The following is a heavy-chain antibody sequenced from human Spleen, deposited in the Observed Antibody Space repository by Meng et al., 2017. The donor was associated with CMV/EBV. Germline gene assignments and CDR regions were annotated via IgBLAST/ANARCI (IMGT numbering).Heavy chain of an antibody. D-gene: IGHD3-3*01. CDR1: GFTFSTYS. V-gene: IGHV3-21*01. CDR2: ISSSRSYI. Sequence: GGSLRLSCAASGFTFSTYSMNWVRQAPGKGLEWVASISSSRSYIYYADSLRGRFTISRDNAKDSLYLQMNSLRAEDTAVYYCARESPEWLFAGMDVWGQGTTVTVSS. J-gene: IGHJ6*02. CDR3: ARESPEWLFAGMDV.